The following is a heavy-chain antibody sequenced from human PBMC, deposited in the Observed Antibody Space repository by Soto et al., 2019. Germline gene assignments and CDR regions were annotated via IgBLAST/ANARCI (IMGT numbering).Heavy chain of an antibody. D-gene: IGHD6-19*01. CDR1: GGSISSTSYY. J-gene: IGHJ4*02. V-gene: IGHV4-39*01. Sequence: QLQLQESGPGLVKPSETLSLTCTVSGGSISSTSYYWVWIRQPPGKGLEWIGSFYYSGSTYYNPSLTRRFGISVDTSANPFALTLSSVTAADTAVYYCARQVVDGTVAGTGSFASWGQGTLVTVSS. CDR2: FYYSGST. CDR3: ARQVVDGTVAGTGSFAS.